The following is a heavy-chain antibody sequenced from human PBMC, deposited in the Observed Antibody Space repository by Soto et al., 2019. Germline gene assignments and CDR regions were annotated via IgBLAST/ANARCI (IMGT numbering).Heavy chain of an antibody. CDR1: GFTFSDYA. J-gene: IGHJ4*02. D-gene: IGHD6-19*01. Sequence: VQLVESGGGVVQPGRSLRLSCAASGFTFSDYAMHWVRQAPGKGLEWVAVVSHDGRNSHYADSVKGRFTISRDSSKNTVSLEMTRLGAEDTDVYYCAKGGRQWLVTSDFNYWGQGALVTVSS. V-gene: IGHV3-30*18. CDR3: AKGGRQWLVTSDFNY. CDR2: VSHDGRNS.